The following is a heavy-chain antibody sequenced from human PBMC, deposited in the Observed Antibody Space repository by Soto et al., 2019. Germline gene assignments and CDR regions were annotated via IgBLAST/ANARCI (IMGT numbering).Heavy chain of an antibody. V-gene: IGHV1-18*01. CDR1: GYTFTSYG. Sequence: QVQLVQSGAEVKKPGASVKVSCKASGYTFTSYGISWVRQAPGQGLEWMGWISAYNGNTNYAQKLQGRVTMTTDTSTRTAYMELRSLRSDDTAVYYCARSVGYYDILTGYPPWGMDVWGQGTTVTVSS. J-gene: IGHJ6*02. CDR2: ISAYNGNT. D-gene: IGHD3-9*01. CDR3: ARSVGYYDILTGYPPWGMDV.